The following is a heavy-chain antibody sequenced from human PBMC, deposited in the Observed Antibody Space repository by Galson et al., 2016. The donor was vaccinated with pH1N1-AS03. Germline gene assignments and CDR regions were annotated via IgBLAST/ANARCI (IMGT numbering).Heavy chain of an antibody. CDR1: GFTFSSYA. CDR3: ARGPVSYANYWFPPPDY. CDR2: ISGNGFST. V-gene: IGHV3-64*01. D-gene: IGHD4/OR15-4a*01. Sequence: SPRLSCAVGGFTFSSYAMFWLRQAPGKGLEYVSAISGNGFSTYYANSVKDRFTVSRDNSKNTLYLQMGSLRVEDMAVYYCARGPVSYANYWFPPPDYWGQGTLVTVSS. J-gene: IGHJ4*02.